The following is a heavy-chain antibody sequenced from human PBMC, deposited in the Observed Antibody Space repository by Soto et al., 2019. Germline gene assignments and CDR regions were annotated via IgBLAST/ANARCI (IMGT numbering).Heavy chain of an antibody. CDR2: ISSSSSTI. CDR3: ARYGGSGDPRCLLDY. Sequence: PGGSLRLSCAASGFTFSSHSMNWVRQAPGKGLEWVSYISSSSSTIYYADSVKGRFTISRDNAKNSLYLQMNSLRDEDTAVYYCARYGGSGDPRCLLDYWGQGTLVTGSS. CDR1: GFTFSSHS. V-gene: IGHV3-48*02. D-gene: IGHD2-15*01. J-gene: IGHJ4*02.